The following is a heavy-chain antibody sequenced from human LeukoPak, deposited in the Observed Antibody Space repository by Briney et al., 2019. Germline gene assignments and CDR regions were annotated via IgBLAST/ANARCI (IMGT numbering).Heavy chain of an antibody. D-gene: IGHD3-22*01. CDR2: IYYSGST. V-gene: IGHV4-59*01. J-gene: IGHJ6*03. Sequence: PSETLSLTCTVSGGSISSYYWSWIRQPPGKGLEWIGYIYYSGSTNYNPSLKSRVTISVDTSKNQFSLRLSSVTAADTAVYYCARYYYDSSGYYSPWCYYYYYMDVWGKGTTVTVSS. CDR1: GGSISSYY. CDR3: ARYYYDSSGYYSPWCYYYYYMDV.